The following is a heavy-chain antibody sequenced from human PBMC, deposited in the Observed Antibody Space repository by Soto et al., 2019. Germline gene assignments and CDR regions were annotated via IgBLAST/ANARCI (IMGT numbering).Heavy chain of an antibody. CDR3: ASARLDTPALDY. CDR2: ISYDGSNK. V-gene: IGHV3-30-3*01. CDR1: GFTFSIYA. Sequence: QVQLVESGGGVVQPGRSLRLSCAASGFTFSIYAMHWVRQAPGKGLEWVAVISYDGSNKYYADSVKGRFTISRDNSKNTRYLQMNSLRAGDTAVYYCASARLDTPALDYWGQGTLVTVAS. D-gene: IGHD2-2*01. J-gene: IGHJ4*02.